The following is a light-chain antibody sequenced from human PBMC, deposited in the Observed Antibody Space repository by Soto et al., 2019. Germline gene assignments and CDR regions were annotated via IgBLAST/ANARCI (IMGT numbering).Light chain of an antibody. V-gene: IGKV3-20*01. CDR2: GAS. CDR3: QQYGSSPLYT. J-gene: IGKJ2*01. Sequence: EIVLTQSPGTLSLSPGERATLSCRASQSVSSSYLGWYQQKPGQAPRLLIYGASSRATGIPDRFSGSGSGTAFTLTISRLEPEDFAVYYCQQYGSSPLYTFGQGTKLEIK. CDR1: QSVSSSY.